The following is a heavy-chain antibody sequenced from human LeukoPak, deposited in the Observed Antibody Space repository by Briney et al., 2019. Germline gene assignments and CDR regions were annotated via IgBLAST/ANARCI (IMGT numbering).Heavy chain of an antibody. V-gene: IGHV3-23*01. D-gene: IGHD6-19*01. CDR2: ISGSGGST. CDR3: ATEQWLAPYFDY. Sequence: GGSLRLSCAASGFTFSSYAMSWVRQAPGKGLEWVSAISGSGGSTYYADSVKGRFTISRDNSKNTLYLQMNSLRAEDPAVYYCATEQWLAPYFDYWGQGTLVTVSS. J-gene: IGHJ4*02. CDR1: GFTFSSYA.